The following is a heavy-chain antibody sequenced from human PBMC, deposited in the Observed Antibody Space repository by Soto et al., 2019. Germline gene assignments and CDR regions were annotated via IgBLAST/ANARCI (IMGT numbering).Heavy chain of an antibody. Sequence: SGGSLRLSCAASGFTFSSYAMSWVRQAPGKGLEWVSAISGSGGSTYYADSVKGRFTISRDNSKNTLYLQMNSLRAEDTAVYYCAKTPRTSIVGQWLVQGKIGAFDIWGQGTMVTVSS. J-gene: IGHJ3*02. D-gene: IGHD6-19*01. CDR1: GFTFSSYA. V-gene: IGHV3-23*01. CDR2: ISGSGGST. CDR3: AKTPRTSIVGQWLVQGKIGAFDI.